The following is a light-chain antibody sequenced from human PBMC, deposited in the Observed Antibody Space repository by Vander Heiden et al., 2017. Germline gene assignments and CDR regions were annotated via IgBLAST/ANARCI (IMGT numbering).Light chain of an antibody. V-gene: IGLV1-51*02. Sequence: QSVLTSAPSVSAAPGHKVTISCSGSSSNIGNNSVSWYQQLPGTAPKLLIYENNKRPSGIPDRFSGSKSGTSATLGITGLPTGDEADYYCGTWDSSLRVYVFGSGTKVTVL. CDR2: ENN. CDR1: SSNIGNNS. J-gene: IGLJ1*01. CDR3: GTWDSSLRVYV.